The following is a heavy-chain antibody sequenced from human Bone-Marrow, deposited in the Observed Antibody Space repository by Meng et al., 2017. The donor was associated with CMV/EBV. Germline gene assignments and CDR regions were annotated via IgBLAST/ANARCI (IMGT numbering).Heavy chain of an antibody. J-gene: IGHJ4*02. V-gene: IGHV1-69*05. CDR2: IIPIFGQA. D-gene: IGHD4-23*01. Sequence: TPYGGACGSYAIGWVRQAPGQGLEWMGGIIPIFGQANYAQKFQGRVTITTDESTSTAYMELSSLRSEDTAVYYCARAGYGGNSPVDYWGQGTLVTVSS. CDR1: GGACGSYA. CDR3: ARAGYGGNSPVDY.